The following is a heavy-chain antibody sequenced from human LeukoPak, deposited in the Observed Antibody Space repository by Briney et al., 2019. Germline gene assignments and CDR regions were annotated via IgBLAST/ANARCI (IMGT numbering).Heavy chain of an antibody. CDR1: GFTFSDYA. CDR2: ISGSAGST. V-gene: IGHV3-23*01. J-gene: IGHJ4*02. D-gene: IGHD2-21*01. Sequence: GGSLRLSCASSGFTFSDYAMSWVRQAPGKGLEWVSGISGSAGSTYYADSVKGRFTISRDNSKNTLYLQMSGLRAEDTAIYFCAKALGIDIARFFDYWGQGTLVTVSS. CDR3: AKALGIDIARFFDY.